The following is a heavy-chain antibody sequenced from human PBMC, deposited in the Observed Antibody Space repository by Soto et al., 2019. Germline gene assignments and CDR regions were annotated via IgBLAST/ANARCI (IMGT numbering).Heavy chain of an antibody. V-gene: IGHV1-18*04. D-gene: IGHD2-2*01. CDR1: GYTFTSYG. CDR3: ARDLGYCSSTSCYPGVNWFDP. CDR2: ISAYNGNT. Sequence: GASVKVSCKASGYTFTSYGISWVRQAPGQGLEWMGWISAYNGNTNYARKLQGRVTMTTDASTSTAYMELRSLRSDDTAVYYCARDLGYCSSTSCYPGVNWFDPWGQGTLVTVSS. J-gene: IGHJ5*02.